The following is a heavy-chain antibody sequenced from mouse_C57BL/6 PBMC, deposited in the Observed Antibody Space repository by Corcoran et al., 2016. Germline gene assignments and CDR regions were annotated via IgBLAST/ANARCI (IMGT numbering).Heavy chain of an antibody. CDR1: GFSLSTSGMG. V-gene: IGHV8-12*01. CDR3: ARASANWDYFDY. Sequence: QVTLKESGPGILQSSQTLSLTCSFSGFSLSTSGMGVSWIRQPSGKGLEWLAHIYWDDDKRYNPYLKSRLTISKDTSRNQVFLKITSVDTADTATYYCARASANWDYFDYWGQGTTLTVSS. CDR2: IYWDDDK. D-gene: IGHD4-1*01. J-gene: IGHJ2*01.